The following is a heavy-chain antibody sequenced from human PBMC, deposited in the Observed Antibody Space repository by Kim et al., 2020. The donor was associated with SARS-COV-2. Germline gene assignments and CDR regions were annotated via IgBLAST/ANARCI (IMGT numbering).Heavy chain of an antibody. CDR1: GYTFTDYY. CDR3: ARDKEGGVLRFLEWLSSFEY. J-gene: IGHJ4*02. Sequence: ASVKVSCKASGYTFTDYYMHWVRQAPGQGLEWMGWINPNSGATKHAQKFQGRVTMTRDTSINTAYMELSSLRSDDTAVYYCARDKEGGVLRFLEWLSSFEYWSQGTLVTVSS. D-gene: IGHD3-3*01. V-gene: IGHV1-2*02. CDR2: INPNSGAT.